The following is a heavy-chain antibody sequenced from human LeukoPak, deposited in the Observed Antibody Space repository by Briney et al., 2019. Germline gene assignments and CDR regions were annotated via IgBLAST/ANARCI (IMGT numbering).Heavy chain of an antibody. CDR1: GFTFSSYW. V-gene: IGHV3-7*01. J-gene: IGHJ4*02. CDR3: AREKALLDY. Sequence: GGSLRLSCAASGFTFSSYWMNWARQAPGKGLEWVASINHNGNVNYYVDSVKGRFTISRDNSKNTLYLQMNSLRAEDTAVYYCAREKALLDYWGQGILVTVSS. CDR2: INHNGNVN.